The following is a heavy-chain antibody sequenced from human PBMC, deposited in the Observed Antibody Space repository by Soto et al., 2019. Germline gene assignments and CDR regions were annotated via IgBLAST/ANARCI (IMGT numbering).Heavy chain of an antibody. CDR3: ARDPYYYDSSGPNPDYYYGMDV. J-gene: IGHJ6*02. D-gene: IGHD3-22*01. Sequence: GESLKISCKGSGYSFTSYWISWVRQMPGKGLEWMGRIDPSDSYTNYSPSFQGHVTISADKSISTAYLQWSSLKASDTAMYYCARDPYYYDSSGPNPDYYYGMDVWGQGTTVTVSS. CDR1: GYSFTSYW. V-gene: IGHV5-10-1*01. CDR2: IDPSDSYT.